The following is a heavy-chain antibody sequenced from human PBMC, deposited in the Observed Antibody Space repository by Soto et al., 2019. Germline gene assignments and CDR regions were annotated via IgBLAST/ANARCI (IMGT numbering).Heavy chain of an antibody. CDR2: ISSSSSYI. CDR3: AREGYDSSGYYYVSYYGMDV. Sequence: GGSLRLSCAASGFTFSSYSMNWVRQAPGKGLEWVSSISSSSSYIYYADSVKGRFTISRDNAKNSLYLQMNSLRAGDTAVYYCAREGYDSSGYYYVSYYGMDVWGQGTTVTVSS. V-gene: IGHV3-21*01. CDR1: GFTFSSYS. D-gene: IGHD3-22*01. J-gene: IGHJ6*02.